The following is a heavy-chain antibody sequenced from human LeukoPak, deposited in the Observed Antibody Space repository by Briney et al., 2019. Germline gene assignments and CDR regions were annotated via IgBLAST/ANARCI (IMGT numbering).Heavy chain of an antibody. CDR1: GFTFSNYE. D-gene: IGHD3-22*01. J-gene: IGHJ4*02. CDR3: GRDGYYDSSGYYYAYYFDY. Sequence: PGGSLRLSCTVSGFTFSNYEMTWVRQAPGKGLDWISYISVSGRAMYYADSVKGRFTISRDNAKNSLYLQINSLRVEDTAVYFCGRDGYYDSSGYYYAYYFDYWGQGTLVTVSS. V-gene: IGHV3-48*03. CDR2: ISVSGRAM.